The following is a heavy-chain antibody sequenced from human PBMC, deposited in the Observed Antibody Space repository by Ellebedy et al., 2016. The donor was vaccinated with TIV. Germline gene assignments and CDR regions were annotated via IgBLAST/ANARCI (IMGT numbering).Heavy chain of an antibody. CDR2: ITESGGNT. V-gene: IGHV3-23*01. CDR1: GLTFSSHA. D-gene: IGHD2-8*02. J-gene: IGHJ6*02. Sequence: GESLKISCAASGLTFSSHAMNWVRQAPGKGLEWVSSITESGGNTYYADSVNGRFTIHRDNSKDTLYLQMNSLNTEDTAVYYCARGSSGAHNLYYYTMDVWGQGTTVTVSS. CDR3: ARGSSGAHNLYYYTMDV.